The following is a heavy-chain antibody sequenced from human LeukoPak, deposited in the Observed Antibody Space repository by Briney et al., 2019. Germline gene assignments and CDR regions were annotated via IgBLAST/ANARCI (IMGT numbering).Heavy chain of an antibody. J-gene: IGHJ4*02. CDR3: ARTKKSRDTASLGFDY. V-gene: IGHV4-59*08. CDR2: IYYSGGT. D-gene: IGHD5-18*01. CDR1: GGSISSYY. Sequence: PSETLSLTCTVSGGSISSYYWSWLRQPPGKGLEWIGYIYYSGGTNYNPSLKSRVTISVDTSKNQFSLKLSSVTAADTAVYYCARTKKSRDTASLGFDYWGQGTLVTVSS.